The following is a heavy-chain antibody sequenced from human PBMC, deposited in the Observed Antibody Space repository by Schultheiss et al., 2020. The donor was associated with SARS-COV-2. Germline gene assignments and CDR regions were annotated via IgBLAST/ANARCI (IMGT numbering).Heavy chain of an antibody. CDR3: ASSRSGWYGLSDY. Sequence: SETLSLTCAVYGGSFSGYYWGWIRQPPGKGLEWIGYIYYSGSTNYNPSLKSRVTISVDTSKNQFSLKLSSVTAADTAVYYCASSRSGWYGLSDYWGQGTLVTVSS. CDR2: IYYSGST. CDR1: GGSFSGYY. V-gene: IGHV4-59*01. D-gene: IGHD6-19*01. J-gene: IGHJ4*02.